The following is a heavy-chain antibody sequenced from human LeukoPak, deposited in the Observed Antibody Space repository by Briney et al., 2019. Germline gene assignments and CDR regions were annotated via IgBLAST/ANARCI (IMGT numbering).Heavy chain of an antibody. CDR3: ARGGGNYSNYAWFAP. V-gene: IGHV4-34*01. CDR2: INHSGST. D-gene: IGHD4-4*01. CDR1: GGSFSGYY. J-gene: IGHJ5*02. Sequence: SETLSLTCAVYGGSFSGYYWSWIRQPPGKGLEWIGEINHSGSTNYNPSLKSRVTISVDTSKNQFSLKLSSVTAADTAVYYCARGGGNYSNYAWFAPWGQGTRVTVSS.